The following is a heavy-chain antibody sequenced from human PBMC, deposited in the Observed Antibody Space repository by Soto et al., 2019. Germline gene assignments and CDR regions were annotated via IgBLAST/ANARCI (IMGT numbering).Heavy chain of an antibody. CDR2: INAGNGNT. Sequence: QVQLVQSGAEVKKPGASVKVSCKASGYTFTSYAMHWVRQAPGQRLEWMGWINAGNGNTKYSQKFQGRVTITRDTSASTSYMEVSSLRSEDTAVYYCARGDYYDIHDYWGQGTLVTVSS. CDR3: ARGDYYDIHDY. D-gene: IGHD3-22*01. J-gene: IGHJ4*02. CDR1: GYTFTSYA. V-gene: IGHV1-3*01.